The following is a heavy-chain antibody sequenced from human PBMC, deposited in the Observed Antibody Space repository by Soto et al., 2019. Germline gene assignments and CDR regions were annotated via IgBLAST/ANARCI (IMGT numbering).Heavy chain of an antibody. D-gene: IGHD6-6*01. CDR1: GFTLRGYA. CDR2: ISSNGVGT. CDR3: ARRARPDFYYMDV. Sequence: GGSLRLSCAASGFTLRGYAMDWVRQAPGKGLEYVSGISSNGVGTYYANSVQGRFNISRDNSKNTVYLQMGSLRPEDMAVYYCARRARPDFYYMDVWGKGTTVTVSS. J-gene: IGHJ6*03. V-gene: IGHV3-64*01.